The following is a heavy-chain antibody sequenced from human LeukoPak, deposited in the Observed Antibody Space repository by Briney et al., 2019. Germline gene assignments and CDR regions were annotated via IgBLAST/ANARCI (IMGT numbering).Heavy chain of an antibody. V-gene: IGHV4-38-2*02. CDR2: IYHSGST. Sequence: SETLSLTCTVSGYSISSGHYWAWIRQPPGKGLEWIGSIYHSGSTYYNPSLKSRVTISVDTSKNQFSLKLSSVTAADTAVYYCARFYSGYANDAFDIWGQGTMVTVSS. CDR1: GYSISSGHY. J-gene: IGHJ3*02. CDR3: ARFYSGYANDAFDI. D-gene: IGHD5-12*01.